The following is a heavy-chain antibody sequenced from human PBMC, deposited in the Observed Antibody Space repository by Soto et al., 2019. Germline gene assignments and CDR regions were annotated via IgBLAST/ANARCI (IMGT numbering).Heavy chain of an antibody. J-gene: IGHJ4*02. Sequence: DVQLVESGGGFIQPGGSLRLSCAASGFSFGEYEMNWVRQAPGQGLEWVSYINQYGKITYYADSVKGRFTISRDDAKNSLFLQMDSLRAEDTALDYCARAAWSDEGWDHWGQGILVTVSS. V-gene: IGHV3-48*03. CDR1: GFSFGEYE. D-gene: IGHD1-26*01. CDR2: INQYGKIT. CDR3: ARAAWSDEGWDH.